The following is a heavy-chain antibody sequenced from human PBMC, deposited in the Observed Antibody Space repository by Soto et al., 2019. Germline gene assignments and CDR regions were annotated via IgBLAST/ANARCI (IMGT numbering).Heavy chain of an antibody. Sequence: QVQLVQSGAEVKKPGASVKVSCKASGYTFTSYGISWVRQAPGQGLEWMGWISAYNGNTNYAQKLQGRVTMTTDTCTSTAYMELRSLRSDDTAVYYCARDIIDLYYYDSSGYYLGNWFDPWGQGTLVTVSS. CDR2: ISAYNGNT. CDR3: ARDIIDLYYYDSSGYYLGNWFDP. J-gene: IGHJ5*02. D-gene: IGHD3-22*01. V-gene: IGHV1-18*01. CDR1: GYTFTSYG.